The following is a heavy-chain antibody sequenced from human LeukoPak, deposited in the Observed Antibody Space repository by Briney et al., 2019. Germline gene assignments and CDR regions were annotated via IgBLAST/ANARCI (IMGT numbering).Heavy chain of an antibody. V-gene: IGHV4-59*04. Sequence: SETLSLTCTVSGGSISSYYWSWIRQPPGKGLEWIGTIYFGGTTYYNPSLKSRVTISGDTSKNQFSLKLNSVTAADTAVYYCARLASYFDFWGQGTLVTVSS. CDR1: GGSISSYY. J-gene: IGHJ4*02. CDR2: IYFGGTT. CDR3: ARLASYFDF.